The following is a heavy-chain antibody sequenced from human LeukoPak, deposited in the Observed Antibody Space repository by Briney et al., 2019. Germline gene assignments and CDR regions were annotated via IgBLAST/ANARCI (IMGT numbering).Heavy chain of an antibody. J-gene: IGHJ4*02. CDR3: VAVGVTTRSVRH. Sequence: PGGSLRLSCAASGFTFTNYWMSWVRQAPGKGLEWVANINQDGSEKYYVDSVKGRFTISRDNAKNALYLQMNSLRAEDTAVFFCVAVGVTTRSVRHWGQGTLVAVSS. V-gene: IGHV3-7*01. CDR2: INQDGSEK. CDR1: GFTFTNYW. D-gene: IGHD1-26*01.